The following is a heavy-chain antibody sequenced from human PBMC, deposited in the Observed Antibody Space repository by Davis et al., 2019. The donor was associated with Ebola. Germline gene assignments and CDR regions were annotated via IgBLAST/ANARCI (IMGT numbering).Heavy chain of an antibody. V-gene: IGHV3-30*04. J-gene: IGHJ3*01. Sequence: GESLKIPCAASGFTFGSYAMHSVRQAPVKGLEWLAVVLFDGRETYHRDSVRGRFTISRDNSKNTLYLQMHSLRPDDTAVYYCARSKSIMFTIGGQDAFDVWGQGTMVAASS. CDR1: GFTFGSYA. CDR3: ARSKSIMFTIGGQDAFDV. D-gene: IGHD3-16*01. CDR2: VLFDGRET.